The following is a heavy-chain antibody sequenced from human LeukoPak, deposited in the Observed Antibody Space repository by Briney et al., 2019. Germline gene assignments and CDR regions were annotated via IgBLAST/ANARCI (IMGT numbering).Heavy chain of an antibody. J-gene: IGHJ4*02. CDR1: GYTFTAYY. V-gene: IGHV1-2*02. Sequence: ASVKVSCKASGYTFTAYYIHWVRQAPGQGLEWMGWINPNTGGTNFAQSFQGRVTMTRDTSINTAYMDLSSLRSDDTAMYYCAREGAPQLSSYFDHWGQGTLVTVSS. CDR2: INPNTGGT. CDR3: AREGAPQLSSYFDH. D-gene: IGHD1-1*01.